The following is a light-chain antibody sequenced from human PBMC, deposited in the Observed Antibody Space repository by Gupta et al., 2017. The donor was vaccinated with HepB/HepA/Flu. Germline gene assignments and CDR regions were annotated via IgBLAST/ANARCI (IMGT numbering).Light chain of an antibody. CDR1: QSLVSTDGNTY. CDR2: EVS. V-gene: IGKV2-30*01. Sequence: DVVMTQSPLSLPVTLGQPASISCRSSQSLVSTDGNTYLSWLQQRPGQSPRRLIYEVSSRDSGVPDRFSGSGSGTDFTLRISRVDAEDVGVYYCWQWKHWPYTFGQGTKLEIK. J-gene: IGKJ2*01. CDR3: WQWKHWPYT.